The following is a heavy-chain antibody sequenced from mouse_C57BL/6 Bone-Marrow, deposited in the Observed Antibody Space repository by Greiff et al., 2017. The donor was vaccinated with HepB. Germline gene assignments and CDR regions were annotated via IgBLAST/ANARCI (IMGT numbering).Heavy chain of an antibody. D-gene: IGHD1-1*01. J-gene: IGHJ2*01. V-gene: IGHV1-26*01. CDR1: GYTFTDYY. CDR2: INPNNGGT. CDR3: ARGGGSSLFDY. Sequence: VQLQQSGPELVKPGASVKISCKASGYTFTDYYMNWVKQSHGKSLEWIGDINPNNGGTSYNQKFKGKATLTVDKSSSTAYMELRSLTSEDSAFYYCARGGGSSLFDYWGQGTTLTVSS.